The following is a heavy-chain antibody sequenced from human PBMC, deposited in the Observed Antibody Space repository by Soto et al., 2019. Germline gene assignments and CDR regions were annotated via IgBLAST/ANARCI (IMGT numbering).Heavy chain of an antibody. D-gene: IGHD2-2*01. J-gene: IGHJ3*02. CDR3: ARSPRRGTSCDNAFDI. CDR1: GFSLSTSGMC. Sequence: ESGPTLVNPTQTLTLTCTFSGFSLSTSGMCVSWIRQPPGKALEWLARIDWDDDKYYSTSLKTRLTISKDTSKNQVVLTMTNMDPVDTATYYCARSPRRGTSCDNAFDIWGQGTMVTVSS. CDR2: IDWDDDK. V-gene: IGHV2-70*11.